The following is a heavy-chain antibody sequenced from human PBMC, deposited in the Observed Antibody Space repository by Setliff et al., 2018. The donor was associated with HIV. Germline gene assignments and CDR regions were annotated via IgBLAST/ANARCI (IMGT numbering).Heavy chain of an antibody. V-gene: IGHV3-30*02. CDR1: GFTFSNYG. CDR2: IWFDGSKK. Sequence: QPGGSLRLSCTTSGFTFSNYGMHWVRQAPGKGLEWVAVIWFDGSKKYYGDSVKGRFTISRDNSQNTLYLQMNNLRAEDTAAYYCAKGPREDNERSPRSEYYYYYSYMDVWGKGTTVTVSS. CDR3: AKGPREDNERSPRSEYYYYYSYMDV. J-gene: IGHJ6*03. D-gene: IGHD1-1*01.